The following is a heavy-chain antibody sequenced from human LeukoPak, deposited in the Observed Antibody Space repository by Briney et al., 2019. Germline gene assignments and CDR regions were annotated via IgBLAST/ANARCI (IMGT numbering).Heavy chain of an antibody. D-gene: IGHD5-24*01. CDR2: IIPIFGTA. Sequence: ASVKVSCKASGGTFSSYAISWVRQAPGQGLEWMGGIIPIFGTANYAQKFQGRVTITADESTSTAYMELSSLTSEDTAVYYCAREPDVDLSTFRGDAFDIWGQGTMVTVSS. CDR1: GGTFSSYA. J-gene: IGHJ3*02. V-gene: IGHV1-69*13. CDR3: AREPDVDLSTFRGDAFDI.